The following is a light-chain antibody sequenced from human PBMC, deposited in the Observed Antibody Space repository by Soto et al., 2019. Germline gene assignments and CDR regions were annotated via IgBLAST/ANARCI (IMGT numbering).Light chain of an antibody. CDR3: AAWDDSLDGPV. CDR1: SSNIGRNA. J-gene: IGLJ2*01. Sequence: QPVLTQPPSASGAPGQRVTISCSGSSSNIGRNAVNWYQQLPGTAPKLLIYSDNQRPSGVPDRFSASKSGTSASLAISGLQSEDETEYYCAAWDDSLDGPVFGGGTQLTVL. V-gene: IGLV1-44*01. CDR2: SDN.